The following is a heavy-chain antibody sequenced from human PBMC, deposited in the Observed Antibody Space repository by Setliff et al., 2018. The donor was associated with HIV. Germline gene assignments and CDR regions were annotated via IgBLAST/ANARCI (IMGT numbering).Heavy chain of an antibody. CDR3: ARAAHYYGSGSPPHW. Sequence: ASVKVSCKASGGTFSSYAMHWVRQAPGQRLEWMGWINAGNGNTKYSQKFQGRVTITRDTSASTAYTELSSLRSEDTAVYYCARAAHYYGSGSPPHWWGQGTLVTVSS. V-gene: IGHV1-3*01. D-gene: IGHD3-10*01. CDR2: INAGNGNT. CDR1: GGTFSSYA. J-gene: IGHJ4*02.